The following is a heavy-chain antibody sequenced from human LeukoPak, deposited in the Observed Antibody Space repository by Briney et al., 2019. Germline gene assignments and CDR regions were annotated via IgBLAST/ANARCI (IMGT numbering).Heavy chain of an antibody. J-gene: IGHJ4*02. Sequence: SETLSLTYAVSGGSFSGYYWSWIRQPPGKGLEWIGEINHSGSTNYNPSLKSRVTISVDTSKNQFSLKLSSVTAADTAVYYCARARMVRGVITHWGQGTLVTVSS. V-gene: IGHV4-34*01. CDR3: ARARMVRGVITH. CDR1: GGSFSGYY. D-gene: IGHD3-10*01. CDR2: INHSGST.